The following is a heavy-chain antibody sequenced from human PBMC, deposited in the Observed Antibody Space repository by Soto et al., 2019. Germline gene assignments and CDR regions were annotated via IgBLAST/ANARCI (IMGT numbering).Heavy chain of an antibody. Sequence: GESLKISCKGSGYSFTSYWIGWVRQMPGKGLEWMGIIYPGNSDTRYSPSFQGQVTISADKSISTAYLQWSSLKASDTAMYYCARHVTQANSLTGSHKAFDIWGQGTMVTVSS. V-gene: IGHV5-51*01. CDR1: GYSFTSYW. CDR2: IYPGNSDT. CDR3: ARHVTQANSLTGSHKAFDI. J-gene: IGHJ3*02. D-gene: IGHD3-9*01.